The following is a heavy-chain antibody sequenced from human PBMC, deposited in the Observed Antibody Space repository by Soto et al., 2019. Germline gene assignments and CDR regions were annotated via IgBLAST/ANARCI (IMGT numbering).Heavy chain of an antibody. D-gene: IGHD3-3*01. CDR2: IYYSGST. J-gene: IGHJ6*02. CDR3: ARQTYDFWSGYFIYYYYGMDV. V-gene: IGHV4-59*05. Sequence: PSETLSLTCNVSGGSIYTYYWNWIRQSPGKGLEWIGSIYYSGSTYYNPSLKSRVTISVDTSKNQFSLKLSSVTAADTAVYYCARQTYDFWSGYFIYYYYGMDVWGQGTTVTVSS. CDR1: GGSIYTYY.